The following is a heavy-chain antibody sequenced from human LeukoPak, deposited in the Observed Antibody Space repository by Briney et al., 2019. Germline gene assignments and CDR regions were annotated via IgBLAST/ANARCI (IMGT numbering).Heavy chain of an antibody. CDR2: ISSEGKTT. Sequence: PGGSLRLSCSASGFIFSPYAMHWVRQAPGKGLEYVSSISSEGKTTYYADSVKGRFTISRDNSKNTLYLQMNSLRAEDTAVYYCAREPWVPPYYYFGMDVWGQGTTVTVSS. D-gene: IGHD1-26*01. CDR3: AREPWVPPYYYFGMDV. J-gene: IGHJ6*02. V-gene: IGHV3-64*04. CDR1: GFIFSPYA.